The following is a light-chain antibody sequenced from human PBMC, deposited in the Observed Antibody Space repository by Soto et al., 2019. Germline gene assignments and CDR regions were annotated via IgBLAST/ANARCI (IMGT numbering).Light chain of an antibody. V-gene: IGKV1-5*01. CDR2: DAS. CDR1: HSINDW. J-gene: IGKJ1*01. Sequence: DNPLTQSPSSLSASVGDRVTITCRARHSINDWLVWYQQKPGKAPKLLIYDASSLESGVPSRFSGGGSGTEFSLIISGLQPEDFATYYCQQYHGFWFGQGTKVDIK. CDR3: QQYHGFW.